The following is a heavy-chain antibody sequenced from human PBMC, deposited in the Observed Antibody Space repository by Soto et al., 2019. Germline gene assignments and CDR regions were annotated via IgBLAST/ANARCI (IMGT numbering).Heavy chain of an antibody. CDR2: INHRGSA. Sequence: QVQLQQWGAGLLKSSETLSPTCAVYGGSFSGYYWSWIRQPAGKGLEWIGEINHRGSANSNPSLTSRVIISVETSNNQFPLKLSSVTAADTAVYYCARTNIVVVPSSLFHRSGEYSFDSWGRGTLVTVSS. CDR1: GGSFSGYY. V-gene: IGHV4-34*01. D-gene: IGHD2-2*01. J-gene: IGHJ4*02. CDR3: ARTNIVVVPSSLFHRSGEYSFDS.